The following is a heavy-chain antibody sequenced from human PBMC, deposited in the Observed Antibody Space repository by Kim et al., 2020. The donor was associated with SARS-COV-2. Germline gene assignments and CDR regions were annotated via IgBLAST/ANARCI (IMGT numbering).Heavy chain of an antibody. J-gene: IGHJ6*01. V-gene: IGHV1-69*13. CDR1: GGTFSSYA. D-gene: IGHD6-19*01. CDR3: ARPGGRRLRLALDYYSYG. CDR2: ILPTLGTP. Sequence: SVKVSCKASGGTFSSYAISWVRQAPGQGLEWMGGILPTLGTPNNARRFQGRATITAEEPRRKPNMERSSLGSGEPAVYYCARPGGRRLRLALDYYSYG.